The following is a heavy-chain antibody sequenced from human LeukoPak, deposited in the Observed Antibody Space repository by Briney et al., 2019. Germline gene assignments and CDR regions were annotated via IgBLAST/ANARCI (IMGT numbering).Heavy chain of an antibody. CDR3: ALRAIQLWQPDDAFDI. CDR2: IYPGDSDT. J-gene: IGHJ3*02. D-gene: IGHD5-18*01. CDR1: GYSFTSYW. V-gene: IGHV5-51*01. Sequence: GESLKISCKGSGYSFTSYWIGWVRQMPGKGLGWMGIIYPGDSDTRYSPSFQGQVTISADKSISTAYLQWSSLKASDTAMYYCALRAIQLWQPDDAFDIWGQGTMVTVSS.